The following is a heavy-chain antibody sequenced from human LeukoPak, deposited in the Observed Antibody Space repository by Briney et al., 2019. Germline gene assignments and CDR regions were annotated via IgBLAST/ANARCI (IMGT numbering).Heavy chain of an antibody. Sequence: ASVKVSCKASGYTFTSYYMHWVRQAPGQGLEWMGIINPSGDSTSYEQRFQGRLTMTRDTSTNTVYMELSSLRSEDTAVYYCARHPSPQLHHFDYWGQGTLVTVS. CDR1: GYTFTSYY. CDR3: ARHPSPQLHHFDY. V-gene: IGHV1-46*01. D-gene: IGHD2-2*01. J-gene: IGHJ4*02. CDR2: INPSGDST.